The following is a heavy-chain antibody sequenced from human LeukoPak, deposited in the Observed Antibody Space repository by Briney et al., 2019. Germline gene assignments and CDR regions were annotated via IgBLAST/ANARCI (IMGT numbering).Heavy chain of an antibody. J-gene: IGHJ5*02. V-gene: IGHV3-15*07. CDR3: ATDPIVVVPAAMDRVDP. CDR2: IKSKAHGGTT. D-gene: IGHD2-2*01. CDR1: GCTFSNAW. Sequence: GGAVRLSCPASGCTFSNAWMNWVRPARAKGLAWVGRIKSKAHGGTTHYAAPVKGRFTTSRDDSKNTLYLQMNSLKTEDTAVYYCATDPIVVVPAAMDRVDPWGQGTLVTVSS.